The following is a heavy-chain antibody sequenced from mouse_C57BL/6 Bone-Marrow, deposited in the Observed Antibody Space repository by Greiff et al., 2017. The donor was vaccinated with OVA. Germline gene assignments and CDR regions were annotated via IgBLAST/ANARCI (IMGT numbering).Heavy chain of an antibody. CDR2: ISDGGSYT. CDR3: ARETLGYGYFDV. CDR1: GFTFSSYA. V-gene: IGHV5-4*01. J-gene: IGHJ1*03. Sequence: EVQLVESGGGLVKPGGSLKLSCAASGFTFSSYAMSWVRQTPEKRLEWVATISDGGSYTYYPDNVKGRFTISRDNAKNNLYLQMSHLKSEDTAMYYCARETLGYGYFDVWGTGTTVTVSS.